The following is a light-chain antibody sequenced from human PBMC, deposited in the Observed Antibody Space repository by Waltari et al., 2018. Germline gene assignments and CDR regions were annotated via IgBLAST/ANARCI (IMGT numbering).Light chain of an antibody. CDR3: LQHNTYPWT. Sequence: DIQMTQSPSSLSASVVDRVTITCRASQGIRNGLGWYQQKPGRAPKRLIYDAFNLQSGVPSRFSGSGSGTEFTLTISSLQPEDFATYYCLQHNTYPWTFGQGTKVEVK. V-gene: IGKV1-17*01. J-gene: IGKJ1*01. CDR1: QGIRNG. CDR2: DAF.